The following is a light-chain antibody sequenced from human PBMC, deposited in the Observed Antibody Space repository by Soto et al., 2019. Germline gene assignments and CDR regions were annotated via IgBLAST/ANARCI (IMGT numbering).Light chain of an antibody. CDR1: QGISSY. CDR3: QQLNSYPPT. V-gene: IGKV1-9*01. J-gene: IGKJ4*01. CDR2: AAS. Sequence: DIPLTQSPSFLSASVGDRVTITCRASQGISSYLAWYQQKPGKAPKLLIYAASTLQSGVPSRFSGSGSGTEFTLTISSLQPEDFATYYCQQLNSYPPTVGGGTKVEIK.